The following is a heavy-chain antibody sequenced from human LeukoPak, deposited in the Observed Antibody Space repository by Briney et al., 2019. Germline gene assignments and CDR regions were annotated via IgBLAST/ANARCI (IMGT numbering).Heavy chain of an antibody. CDR1: GFTFDDYV. Sequence: PGRSLRLSCAASGFTFDDYVMHWVRQAPGKGLEWVSGISWNSGSIGYADSVKGRFTISRDNAKNSLYLQMNSLRAEDTALYYCAKDKPPPGGIVGATTGAFDIWGQGTMVTVSS. CDR2: ISWNSGSI. J-gene: IGHJ3*02. V-gene: IGHV3-9*01. D-gene: IGHD1-26*01. CDR3: AKDKPPPGGIVGATTGAFDI.